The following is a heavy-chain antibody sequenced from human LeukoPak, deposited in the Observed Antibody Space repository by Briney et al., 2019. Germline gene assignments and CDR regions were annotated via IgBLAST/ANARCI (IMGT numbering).Heavy chain of an antibody. D-gene: IGHD3-3*01. CDR1: GYSFTSYW. V-gene: IGHV5-51*01. Sequence: GESLKISCKGSGYSFTSYWIGWVRQMPGKGLEWMGITYPGDSDTRYSPSFQGQVTISADKSISTAYLQWSSLKASDTATYYCARKTKGGRFPFNWFDPWGQGTLVTVSS. CDR3: ARKTKGGRFPFNWFDP. CDR2: TYPGDSDT. J-gene: IGHJ5*02.